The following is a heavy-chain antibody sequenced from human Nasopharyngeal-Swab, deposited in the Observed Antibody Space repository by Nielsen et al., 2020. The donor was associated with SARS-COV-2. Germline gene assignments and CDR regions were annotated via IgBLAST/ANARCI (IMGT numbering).Heavy chain of an antibody. CDR2: ISHSGST. Sequence: WIRQPPGKGLEWIGEISHSGSTNYNPSLKSRVTISVDTSKNQFSLKLSSVTAVDTAVYYCARIEDCSSTSCYDYFDYWGQGTLVTVSS. V-gene: IGHV4-34*01. D-gene: IGHD2-2*01. CDR3: ARIEDCSSTSCYDYFDY. J-gene: IGHJ4*02.